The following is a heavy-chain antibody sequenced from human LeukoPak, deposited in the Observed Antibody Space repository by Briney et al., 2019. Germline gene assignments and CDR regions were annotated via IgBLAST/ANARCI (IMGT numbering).Heavy chain of an antibody. V-gene: IGHV3-53*01. Sequence: GGSLRLSCAASGFSVSNNYMSWVRQAPGKGLEGVSVIYSRGATYYADSVKGRFTISRDNSKNTLYLQMNSLRVEDTAVYYCAARNYWGQGTQLSVSS. J-gene: IGHJ4*02. CDR2: IYSRGAT. CDR3: AARNY. CDR1: GFSVSNNY. D-gene: IGHD1-14*01.